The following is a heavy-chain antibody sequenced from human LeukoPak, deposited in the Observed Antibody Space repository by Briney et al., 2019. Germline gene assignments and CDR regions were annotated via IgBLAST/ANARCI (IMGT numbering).Heavy chain of an antibody. Sequence: GGSLRLSCAASGFTFNRIWMHWVRQAPGKGLVWVSRIISDGSSTNYADSVKGRFTISRDNAKNTLYLQMNSLRAEDTALYYCAREDVDITVATSGAFHIWGQGTMVTVFS. V-gene: IGHV3-74*01. D-gene: IGHD6-19*01. J-gene: IGHJ3*02. CDR2: IISDGSST. CDR1: GFTFNRIW. CDR3: AREDVDITVATSGAFHI.